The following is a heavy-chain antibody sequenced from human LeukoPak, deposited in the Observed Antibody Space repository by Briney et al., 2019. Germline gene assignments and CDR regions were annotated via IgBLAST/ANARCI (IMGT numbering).Heavy chain of an antibody. CDR3: ATEIAEGGPQDY. D-gene: IGHD2-21*01. J-gene: IGHJ4*02. V-gene: IGHV3-23*01. CDR2: ISGSGGST. CDR1: GFTFSSYA. Sequence: GGSLRLSCAASGFTFSSYAMSWVRQAPGKGLEWVSAISGSGGSTYYADSVKGRFTISRDNAKNSLYLQMNSLRAEDTAVYYCATEIAEGGPQDYWGQGTLVTVSS.